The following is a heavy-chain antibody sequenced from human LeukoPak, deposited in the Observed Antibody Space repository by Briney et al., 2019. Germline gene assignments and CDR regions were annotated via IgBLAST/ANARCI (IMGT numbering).Heavy chain of an antibody. CDR3: AKNYGSGTYYNYFDS. CDR1: GFTFSSYW. Sequence: GGSLRLSCAASGFTFSSYWMSWVRQAPGKGLEWVANIKQDGSEKYYVDSVKGRFTISRDNSENTLYLQINSLRAEDTAVFYCAKNYGSGTYYNYFDSWGQGTLVTVSS. CDR2: IKQDGSEK. J-gene: IGHJ4*02. V-gene: IGHV3-7*05. D-gene: IGHD3-10*01.